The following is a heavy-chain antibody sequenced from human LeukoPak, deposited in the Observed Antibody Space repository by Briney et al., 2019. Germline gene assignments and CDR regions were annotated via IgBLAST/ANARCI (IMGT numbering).Heavy chain of an antibody. V-gene: IGHV3-13*01. CDR1: GFTFSSYD. CDR3: ARDSGGSSGYLPGGFDP. Sequence: GGSLRLSCAASGFTFSSYDMHWVRQATGKGLEWVSAIGTAGDTYYPGSVKGRFTISRENAKNSLYLQMNSLRAEDTAVYYCARDSGGSSGYLPGGFDPWGQGTLVTVSS. D-gene: IGHD3-22*01. CDR2: IGTAGDT. J-gene: IGHJ5*02.